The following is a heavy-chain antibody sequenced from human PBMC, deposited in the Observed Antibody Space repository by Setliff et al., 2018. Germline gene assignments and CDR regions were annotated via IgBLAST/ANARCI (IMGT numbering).Heavy chain of an antibody. CDR3: AKGGYSGSHYFDY. CDR2: VSGSGGST. D-gene: IGHD1-26*01. CDR1: GFAFTSYA. J-gene: IGHJ4*02. V-gene: IGHV3-23*01. Sequence: GGSLRLSCAASGFAFTSYAMRWVRQAPGKGLEWVSSVSGSGGSTYYADSVKGRFTISRDNSNNALYLPMNSLRAEDTAIYYCAKGGYSGSHYFDYWGQGTLVTVSS.